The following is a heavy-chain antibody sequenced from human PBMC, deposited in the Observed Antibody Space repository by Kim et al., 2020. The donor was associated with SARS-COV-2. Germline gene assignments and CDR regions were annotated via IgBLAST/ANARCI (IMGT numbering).Heavy chain of an antibody. V-gene: IGHV4-59*13. Sequence: SETLSLTCTVSGGSISSYYWSWIRQPPGKGLEWIGYIYYSGSTNYNPSLKSRVTISVDTSKNQFSLKLSSVTAADTAVYYCARCIAVAGTIVDYYYYYGMDVWGQGTTVTVSS. J-gene: IGHJ6*02. D-gene: IGHD6-19*01. CDR2: IYYSGST. CDR3: ARCIAVAGTIVDYYYYYGMDV. CDR1: GGSISSYY.